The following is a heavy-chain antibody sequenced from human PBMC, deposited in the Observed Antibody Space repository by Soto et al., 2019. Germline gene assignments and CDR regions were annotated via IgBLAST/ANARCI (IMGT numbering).Heavy chain of an antibody. CDR1: GGSFSGYY. V-gene: IGHV4-34*01. J-gene: IGHJ4*02. CDR3: ARGRDGGAAI. D-gene: IGHD2-15*01. CDR2: INPIGST. Sequence: HLQQWDAGLLKPSETLSLTCAVYGGSFSGYYWSWIRQPPGKGLEWIGEINPIGSTSYTPSLNSRLTISVDTSKNYFSLMLTSATAADSAIYYCARGRDGGAAIWGQGTLVTVSS.